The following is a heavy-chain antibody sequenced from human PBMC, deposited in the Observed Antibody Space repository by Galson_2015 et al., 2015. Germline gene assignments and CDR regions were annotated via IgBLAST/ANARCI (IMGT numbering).Heavy chain of an antibody. CDR1: GYTFTSYD. CDR2: MNPNSGNT. V-gene: IGHV1-8*01. Sequence: SLKVSCKASGYTFTSYDINWVRQATGQGLEWMGWMNPNSGNTGYAQNFQGGITMTSNTSINTTYMELSSLRSEDTAVYYCASPYCRVGTWYPYPFDCWGQGTLVTVSS. D-gene: IGHD2-15*01. CDR3: ASPYCRVGTWYPYPFDC. J-gene: IGHJ4*02.